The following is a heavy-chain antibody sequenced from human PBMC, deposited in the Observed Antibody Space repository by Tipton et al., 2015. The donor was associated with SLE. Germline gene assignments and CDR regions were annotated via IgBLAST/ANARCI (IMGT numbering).Heavy chain of an antibody. V-gene: IGHV4-61*01. J-gene: IGHJ6*02. CDR2: IYYSGST. CDR1: GYSISSGYY. CDR3: AVGGIVVVPAGLDYYYGMDV. Sequence: TLSLTCIVSGYSISSGYYWSWIRQPPGKGLEWIGYIYYSGSTNYNPSLKSRVTISVDTSKNQFSLKLSSVTAADTAVYYCAVGGIVVVPAGLDYYYGMDVWGQGTTVTVSS. D-gene: IGHD2-2*01.